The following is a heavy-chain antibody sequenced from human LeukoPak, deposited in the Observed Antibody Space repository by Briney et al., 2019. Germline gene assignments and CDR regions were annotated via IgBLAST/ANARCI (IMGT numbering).Heavy chain of an antibody. D-gene: IGHD1-26*01. J-gene: IGHJ4*02. Sequence: PGGSLRLSCVASGFTFSSYDMHWVRQAPGKGLEWVAVISYDGSNKYYADSVKGRFTISRDNSKNTLYLQMNSLRAEDTAVYYCAKGPGWELLRSIGPYFDYWGQGTLVTVSS. CDR3: AKGPGWELLRSIGPYFDY. CDR2: ISYDGSNK. CDR1: GFTFSSYD. V-gene: IGHV3-30*18.